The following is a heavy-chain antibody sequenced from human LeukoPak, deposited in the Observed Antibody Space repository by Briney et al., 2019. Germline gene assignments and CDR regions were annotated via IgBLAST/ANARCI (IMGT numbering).Heavy chain of an antibody. CDR3: ARYYYDSSGYYESLDY. CDR1: GGTFSSYA. V-gene: IGHV1-69*05. Sequence: ASVKISCKASGGTFSSYAISWVRQAPGQGLEWMGGIIPIFGTANYAQKFQGRVTITTDESTSTAYMELRSLRSEDTAVYYCARYYYDSSGYYESLDYWGQGTLVTVSS. CDR2: IIPIFGTA. J-gene: IGHJ4*02. D-gene: IGHD3-22*01.